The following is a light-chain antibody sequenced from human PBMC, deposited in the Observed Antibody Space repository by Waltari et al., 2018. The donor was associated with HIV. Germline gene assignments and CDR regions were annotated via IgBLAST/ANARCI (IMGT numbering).Light chain of an antibody. V-gene: IGLV2-8*01. CDR1: SSDIGGYTY. CDR2: EVS. Sequence: QSALTQPPSASGSPGQSVTISCTGTSSDIGGYTYVSWYQQYPGKAPNLMIYEVSKRPSGVPDRFSGSKSANTASLTVSGLQAEDEADYYCSSYGGSANLLFGGGTKLTVL. CDR3: SSYGGSANLL. J-gene: IGLJ2*01.